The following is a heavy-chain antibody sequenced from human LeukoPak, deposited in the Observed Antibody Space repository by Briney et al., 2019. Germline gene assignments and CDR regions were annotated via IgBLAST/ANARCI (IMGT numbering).Heavy chain of an antibody. J-gene: IGHJ5*02. CDR3: ARSSWYLNWFDP. CDR1: GGSFSGYY. CDR2: INHSGST. D-gene: IGHD6-13*01. Sequence: PSETLSLTCAVYGGSFSGYYWSWIRQPPGKGLEWIGEINHSGSTNYNPSLKSRVTISVDTSKNQSSLKLSSVTAADTAVYYCARSSWYLNWFDPWGQGTLVTVSS. V-gene: IGHV4-34*01.